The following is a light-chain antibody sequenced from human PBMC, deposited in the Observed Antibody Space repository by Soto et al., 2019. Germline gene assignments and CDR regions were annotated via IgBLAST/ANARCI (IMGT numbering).Light chain of an antibody. Sequence: EIVLTQSPGTLSLSPGERATLSCRASHSVSNNYLAWYQQKPGQAPRLLIFGTSIRATGTPDRFSGGGSGADFTLTISRLDPEDFAVYYCQQYDSLPPWTFGQGTKVDIK. CDR1: HSVSNNY. J-gene: IGKJ1*01. CDR3: QQYDSLPPWT. CDR2: GTS. V-gene: IGKV3-20*01.